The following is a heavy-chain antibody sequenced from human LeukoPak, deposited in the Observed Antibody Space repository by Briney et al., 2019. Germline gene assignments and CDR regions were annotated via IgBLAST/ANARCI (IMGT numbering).Heavy chain of an antibody. Sequence: GESLKISCKGSGYRFTSYWIGWVRQMPGKDLEWMGAICPGGSDTTYSPSFQGQVIISADKSISTAYLQWNSLKASDTAVYYCARVATIYDAFDIWGQGTMVTVSS. J-gene: IGHJ3*02. CDR1: GYRFTSYW. V-gene: IGHV5-51*01. CDR2: ICPGGSDT. D-gene: IGHD1/OR15-1a*01. CDR3: ARVATIYDAFDI.